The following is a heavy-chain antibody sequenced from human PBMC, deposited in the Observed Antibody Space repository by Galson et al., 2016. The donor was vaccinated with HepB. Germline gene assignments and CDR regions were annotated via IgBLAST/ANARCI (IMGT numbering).Heavy chain of an antibody. D-gene: IGHD3-3*01. CDR3: ARDGGLDPWFDP. Sequence: CAISGDSVSSENAGWNWIRQSPSRGLEWLGKTYYRSKWYSDYAPSVKSRISITADTSKNQFSLKLTSVTAADTAVYYCARDGGLDPWFDPWGLGTLVTVSS. V-gene: IGHV6-1*01. CDR1: GDSVSSENAG. J-gene: IGHJ5*02. CDR2: TYYRSKWYS.